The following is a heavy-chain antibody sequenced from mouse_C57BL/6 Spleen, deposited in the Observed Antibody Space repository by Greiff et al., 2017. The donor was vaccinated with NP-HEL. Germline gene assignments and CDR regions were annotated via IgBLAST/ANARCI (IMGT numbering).Heavy chain of an antibody. J-gene: IGHJ2*01. D-gene: IGHD2-2*01. Sequence: QVQLKQSGAELMKPGASVKLSCKATGYTFTGYWIEWVKQRPGHGLEWIGEILPGSGSTNYNEKFKGKATFTADTSSNTAYMKLSSLTTEDSAIYYCVCRGGYDDFDYWGQGTTLTVSS. CDR3: VCRGGYDDFDY. V-gene: IGHV1-9*01. CDR1: GYTFTGYW. CDR2: ILPGSGST.